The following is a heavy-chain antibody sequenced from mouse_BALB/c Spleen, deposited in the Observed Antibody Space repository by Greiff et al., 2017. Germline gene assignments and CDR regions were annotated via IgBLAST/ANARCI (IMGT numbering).Heavy chain of an antibody. CDR3: AKSGWTGYFDV. CDR2: ISYSGST. Sequence: DVQLQESGPGLVKPSQSLSLTCTVTGYSITSDYAWNWIRQFPGNKLEWMGYISYSGSTSYNPSLKSRISITRDTSKNQFFLQLNSVTTEDTATYYCAKSGWTGYFDVWGAGTTVTVSS. V-gene: IGHV3-2*02. CDR1: GYSITSDYA. J-gene: IGHJ1*01. D-gene: IGHD3-2*02.